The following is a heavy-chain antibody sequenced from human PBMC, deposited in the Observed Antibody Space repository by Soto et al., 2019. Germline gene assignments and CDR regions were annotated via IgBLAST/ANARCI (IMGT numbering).Heavy chain of an antibody. D-gene: IGHD6-13*01. J-gene: IGHJ4*02. Sequence: ASVKVSCKASGYTFTGYYMHWVRQAPGQGLEWMGWINPNSGGTNYAQKFQGWVTMTRDTSISTAYMELSRLRSDDTAVYYCARDASASYSSSWYVYWGQGTLVTVSS. CDR1: GYTFTGYY. CDR2: INPNSGGT. CDR3: ARDASASYSSSWYVY. V-gene: IGHV1-2*04.